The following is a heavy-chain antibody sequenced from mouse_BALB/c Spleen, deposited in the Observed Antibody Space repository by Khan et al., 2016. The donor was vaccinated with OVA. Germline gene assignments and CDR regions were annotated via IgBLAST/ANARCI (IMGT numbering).Heavy chain of an antibody. V-gene: IGHV9-3-1*01. J-gene: IGHJ4*01. CDR1: GHTFTKYG. D-gene: IGHD2-10*01. CDR3: ARPPYFSYVLDN. CDR2: INTYTGEP. Sequence: QIRLVQSGPELKKPGETVKISCKASGHTFTKYGMNWVKQAPGKGLKWMGWINTYTGEPTYADDFNGRFAFSLETSASTAYLQINKLKNEDTATYFCARPPYFSYVLDNWGQGTSVTVSS.